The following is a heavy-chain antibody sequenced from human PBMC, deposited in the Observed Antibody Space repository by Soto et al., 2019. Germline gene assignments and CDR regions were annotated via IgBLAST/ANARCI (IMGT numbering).Heavy chain of an antibody. Sequence: ASVKVSCKVSGYTLPDLSMHCVRQAPGKGLEWMGGFDPEDGETIYAQKFQGRVTMTEDTSTDTAYMEPSSLRSEDTAVYYCATAPMAYGTNYDSSGYYFGYWGQGTLVTVSS. CDR1: GYTLPDLS. D-gene: IGHD3-22*01. CDR2: FDPEDGET. V-gene: IGHV1-24*01. J-gene: IGHJ4*02. CDR3: ATAPMAYGTNYDSSGYYFGY.